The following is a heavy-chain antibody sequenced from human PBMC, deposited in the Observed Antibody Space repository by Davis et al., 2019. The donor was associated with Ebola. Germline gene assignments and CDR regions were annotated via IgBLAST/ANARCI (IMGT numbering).Heavy chain of an antibody. J-gene: IGHJ6*04. D-gene: IGHD6-19*01. CDR2: VTSSGGGP. V-gene: IGHV3-23*01. Sequence: GGSLRLSCAASGFTFSSYAMTWARQAPGKGLEWVSAVTSSGGGPYSADSVKGRFTISRDNSKNTLYLQMKSLRVEDTAVYYCAKGGSGWPSDYSYGMGVWGKGTTVTVSS. CDR1: GFTFSSYA. CDR3: AKGGSGWPSDYSYGMGV.